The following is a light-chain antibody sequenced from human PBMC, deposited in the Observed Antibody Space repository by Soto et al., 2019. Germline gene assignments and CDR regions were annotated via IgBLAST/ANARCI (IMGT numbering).Light chain of an antibody. J-gene: IGKJ4*01. CDR3: QQRSNWPPLT. CDR2: DAS. CDR1: QSVSSY. V-gene: IGKV3-11*01. Sequence: EDVSTQSPCTLSLSPGERATLSCRASQSVSSYLAWYQQKPGQAPRLLIYDASNRATGIPARFSGSGSGTDFTLTISSLEPEDFAVYYCQQRSNWPPLTFGGGTKVDVK.